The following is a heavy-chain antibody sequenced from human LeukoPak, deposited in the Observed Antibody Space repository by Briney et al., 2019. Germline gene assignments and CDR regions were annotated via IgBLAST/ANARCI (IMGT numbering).Heavy chain of an antibody. CDR1: GYTFTSYG. Sequence: ASVKISSKASGYTFTSYGISRVRQDPRQGLEWMGWISAYNGNTNYAQKLQGRVTMTTDTSTSTAYMELRSLRSDDTAVYYCARDEPEYSGSYGGADYWGQGTLVTVSS. CDR2: ISAYNGNT. V-gene: IGHV1-18*01. D-gene: IGHD1-26*01. CDR3: ARDEPEYSGSYGGADY. J-gene: IGHJ4*02.